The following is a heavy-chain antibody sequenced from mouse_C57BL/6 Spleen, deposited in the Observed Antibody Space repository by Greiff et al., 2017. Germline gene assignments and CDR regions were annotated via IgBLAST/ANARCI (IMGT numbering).Heavy chain of an antibody. Sequence: VKLQQPGAELVMPGASVKLSCKASGYTFTSYWMHWVKQRPGQGLEWIGEIDPSDSYTNYNQKFKGKSTLTVDKSSSTAYMQLSSLTSEDSAVYYCARGSNWAYYFDYWGQGTTLTVSS. CDR1: GYTFTSYW. D-gene: IGHD4-1*02. CDR2: IDPSDSYT. CDR3: ARGSNWAYYFDY. V-gene: IGHV1-69*01. J-gene: IGHJ2*01.